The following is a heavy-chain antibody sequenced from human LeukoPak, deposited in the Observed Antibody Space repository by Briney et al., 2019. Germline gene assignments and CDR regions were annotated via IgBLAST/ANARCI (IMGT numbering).Heavy chain of an antibody. CDR1: GFTVITND. V-gene: IGHV3-53*01. J-gene: IGHJ4*02. D-gene: IGHD1-14*01. Sequence: GGSLRLSCTASGFTVITNDMTCVRQAPGKGLEWVSVLYSDGNTKYADSVQGRFTISRDNSKNTLYLEMNSLSPDDTAVYYCARGVEPLAANTLAYWGQGTLVTVSS. CDR3: ARGVEPLAANTLAY. CDR2: LYSDGNT.